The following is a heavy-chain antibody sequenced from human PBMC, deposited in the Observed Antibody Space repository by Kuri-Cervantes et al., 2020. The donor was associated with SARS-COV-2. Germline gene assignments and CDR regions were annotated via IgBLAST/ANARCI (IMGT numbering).Heavy chain of an antibody. CDR2: INSDGSNT. D-gene: IGHD3-3*01. V-gene: IGHV3-74*01. CDR1: GFMFSCYW. Sequence: GESLKISCAASGFMFSCYWMHWVRQAPGKGLVWVSRINSDGSNTTYADSVRGRFTISRDNAKNTLYLQMSSLRAEDTAVYYCARDPRFLEWLDYFDYWGQGTLVTVSS. CDR3: ARDPRFLEWLDYFDY. J-gene: IGHJ4*02.